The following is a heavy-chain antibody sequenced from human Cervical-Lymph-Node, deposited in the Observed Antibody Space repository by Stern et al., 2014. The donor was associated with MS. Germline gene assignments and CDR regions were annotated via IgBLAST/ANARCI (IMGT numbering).Heavy chain of an antibody. J-gene: IGHJ6*02. V-gene: IGHV5-51*01. CDR3: ARTNDYRGYGMDV. Sequence: EVQLLQSGAEVKKPGESLKISCKGSGYSFTSYWIGWVRQMPGKGLEWMGVIYPGGSDTRYSPSFQGQVTISADKSISTAYLQWSSLKASDTAMYYCARTNDYRGYGMDVWGQGTTVTVSS. CDR2: IYPGGSDT. D-gene: IGHD4-11*01. CDR1: GYSFTSYW.